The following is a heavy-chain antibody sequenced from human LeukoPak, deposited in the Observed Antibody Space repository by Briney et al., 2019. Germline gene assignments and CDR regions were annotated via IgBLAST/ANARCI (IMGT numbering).Heavy chain of an antibody. Sequence: GGSLRLSCAASGFTVSNSYMSWVRQAPGKGLEWVSVIYNGDSAFYADSVKGRFTISRDNSQNMLYLQMNSLRAEDTAIYYCAKDAMTLENRWNYRSKTDHEYWGQGTLVAVSS. CDR1: GFTVSNSY. D-gene: IGHD1-7*01. CDR3: AKDAMTLENRWNYRSKTDHEY. V-gene: IGHV3-66*01. CDR2: IYNGDSA. J-gene: IGHJ4*02.